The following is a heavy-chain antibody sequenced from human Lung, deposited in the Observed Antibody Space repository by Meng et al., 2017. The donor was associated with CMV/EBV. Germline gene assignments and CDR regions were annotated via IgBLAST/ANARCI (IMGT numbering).Heavy chain of an antibody. CDR1: GFTVSKYW. CDR3: GRDLTGERDQ. V-gene: IGHV3-74*03. J-gene: IGHJ4*02. CDR2: INTDGSFT. D-gene: IGHD7-27*01. Sequence: EVQLVESGGGLVQPGGSLRLSCEDSGFTVSKYWFHWVRQVPGEGLVWVSRINTDGSFTSYADSVKGRFTISRDNAKNTLYLHMHTLRVDDSAVYYCGRDLTGERDQWGQGTLVTVSS.